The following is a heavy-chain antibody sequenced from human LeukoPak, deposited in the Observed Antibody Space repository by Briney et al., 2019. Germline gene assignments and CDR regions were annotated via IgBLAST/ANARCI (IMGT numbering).Heavy chain of an antibody. V-gene: IGHV3-74*01. CDR3: ARALRGSYYDFDY. D-gene: IGHD1-26*01. Sequence: GGSLRLSCAASGFTFSDYWMHWVRQVPGKGLVWVSRINTDGSITNHADSVKGRFTISRGNAENILYLQINSLRAEDTAVYYCARALRGSYYDFDYWGQGTLVTVSS. CDR2: INTDGSIT. CDR1: GFTFSDYW. J-gene: IGHJ4*02.